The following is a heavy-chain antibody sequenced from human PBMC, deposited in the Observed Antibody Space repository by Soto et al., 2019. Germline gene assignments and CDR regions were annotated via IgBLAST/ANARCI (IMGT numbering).Heavy chain of an antibody. Sequence: VKLSRKASGYTSTFYAMHWERQATGQRLEWMGWINAGNGNTKYSQKFQGRVTITRKTCGSTAYMELSSLRFEGTAVYFCATAIGDDAFGSWGRGRMVTVSS. J-gene: IGHJ3*02. V-gene: IGHV1-3*01. CDR3: ATAIGDDAFGS. D-gene: IGHD2-2*01. CDR1: GYTSTFYA. CDR2: INAGNGNT.